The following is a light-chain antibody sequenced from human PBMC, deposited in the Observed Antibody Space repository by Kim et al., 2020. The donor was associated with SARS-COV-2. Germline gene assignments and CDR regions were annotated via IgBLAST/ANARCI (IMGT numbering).Light chain of an antibody. CDR3: QQRSDWPPLT. CDR2: DAS. J-gene: IGKJ4*01. Sequence: SPGEGAILSCRASQNVRNYLAWYQQSPGQPPRLLIHDASVRAAGIPARFSASGSGTDFTLTINSLEPEDFAVYYCQQRSDWPPLTFGGGTKVDIK. V-gene: IGKV3-11*01. CDR1: QNVRNY.